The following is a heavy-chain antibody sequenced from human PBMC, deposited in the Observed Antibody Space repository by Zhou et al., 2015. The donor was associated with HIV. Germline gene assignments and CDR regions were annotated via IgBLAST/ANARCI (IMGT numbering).Heavy chain of an antibody. Sequence: QVQLVQSGAEVKKPGSSVKVSCKASGGTFSSYTISWVRQAPGQGLEWMGRIIPILGIANYAQKFQGRVTITADKSTSTAYMELSSLRSEDTAVYYCAREPHPRHHSSSWYGYYYYGMDVWGQGTTVTVSS. V-gene: IGHV1-69*08. CDR1: GGTFSSYT. CDR2: IIPILGIA. J-gene: IGHJ6*02. D-gene: IGHD6-13*01. CDR3: AREPHPRHHSSSWYGYYYYGMDV.